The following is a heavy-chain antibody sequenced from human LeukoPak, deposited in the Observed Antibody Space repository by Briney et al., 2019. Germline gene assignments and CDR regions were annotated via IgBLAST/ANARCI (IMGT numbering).Heavy chain of an antibody. J-gene: IGHJ4*02. D-gene: IGHD2-2*01. CDR3: ARGWAGPLISSTSSDWYYFDY. Sequence: PSASVKVSCKASGYTFTSYGISWVRQAPGQGLEWMGWISAYNGNTNYAQKLQGRVTMTTDTSTSTAYMELRSLRSDDTAVYYCARGWAGPLISSTSSDWYYFDYWGQGTLVTVSS. CDR1: GYTFTSYG. CDR2: ISAYNGNT. V-gene: IGHV1-18*01.